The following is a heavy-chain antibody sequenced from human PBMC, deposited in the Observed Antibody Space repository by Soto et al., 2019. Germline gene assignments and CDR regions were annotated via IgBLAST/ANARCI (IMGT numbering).Heavy chain of an antibody. J-gene: IGHJ6*02. D-gene: IGHD5-18*01. CDR2: VYSSGTT. Sequence: EVQLVETGGGLIQPGGSLSLSCAASGLAVTSNYMSWVRQAPGKGLEWVSIVYSSGTTYYADSVKGRFTFSRDKSKNTIYLQMRNLSAEDTAVYYCARVDTYDYYYSMDVWGQGTTVTVSS. CDR1: GLAVTSNY. CDR3: ARVDTYDYYYSMDV. V-gene: IGHV3-53*02.